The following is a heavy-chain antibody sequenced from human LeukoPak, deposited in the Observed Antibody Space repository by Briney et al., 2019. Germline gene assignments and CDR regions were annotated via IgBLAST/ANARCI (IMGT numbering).Heavy chain of an antibody. Sequence: SETLSLTCTVSGGSISSGDYYWSWIRQPPGKGLEWIGYIYYSGSTNYNPSLKSRVTISVDSSRTHFSLKLSSVTAADTAVYYCARGYGDYYFDYWGQGTLVTVSS. J-gene: IGHJ4*02. CDR3: ARGYGDYYFDY. CDR2: IYYSGST. CDR1: GGSISSGDYY. V-gene: IGHV4-61*03. D-gene: IGHD4-17*01.